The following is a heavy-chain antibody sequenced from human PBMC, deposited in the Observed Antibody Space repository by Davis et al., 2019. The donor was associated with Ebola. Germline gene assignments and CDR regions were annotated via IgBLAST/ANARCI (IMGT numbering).Heavy chain of an antibody. CDR1: GGSISSYY. V-gene: IGHV4-59*08. CDR3: ASSTITGYYYYYGMDV. J-gene: IGHJ6*02. CDR2: IYYSGST. Sequence: PGGSLRLSCTVSGGSISSYYWSWIRQPPGKGLEWIGYIYYSGSTNYNPSLKSRVTISVDTSKNQFSLKLSSVTAADTAVYYCASSTITGYYYYYGMDVWGQGTTVTVSS. D-gene: IGHD5-12*01.